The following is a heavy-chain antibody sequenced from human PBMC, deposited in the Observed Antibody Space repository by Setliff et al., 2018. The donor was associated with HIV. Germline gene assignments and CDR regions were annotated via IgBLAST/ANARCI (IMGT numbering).Heavy chain of an antibody. CDR1: GGSISSSSYY. J-gene: IGHJ4*02. V-gene: IGHV4-39*01. D-gene: IGHD5-12*01. Sequence: PSETLSLTCTVSGGSISSSSYYWGWIRQPPGKGLEWIGSIYYSGSTYYNPSLKSRVTISVDTSKNQFPPKLSSVTAADTAVYYCASYRKAERWLQLGGNFDYWGQGTLVTVSS. CDR2: IYYSGST. CDR3: ASYRKAERWLQLGGNFDY.